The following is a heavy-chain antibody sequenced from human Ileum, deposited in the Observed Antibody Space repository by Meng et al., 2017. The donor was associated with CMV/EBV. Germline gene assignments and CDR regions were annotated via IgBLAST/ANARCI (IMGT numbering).Heavy chain of an antibody. Sequence: QVQLVGAGGGVVKPGGSLRLSCAVSGLTFSSYGMHWVRQAPGKGLEWVAFVRSDGSNKYYADSVKGRFTISRDNSENTLFLQMNSLRADDTAVYYCSSLGDYWGQGTLVTVSS. V-gene: IGHV3-30*02. D-gene: IGHD3-16*01. CDR2: VRSDGSNK. J-gene: IGHJ4*02. CDR3: SSLGDY. CDR1: GLTFSSYG.